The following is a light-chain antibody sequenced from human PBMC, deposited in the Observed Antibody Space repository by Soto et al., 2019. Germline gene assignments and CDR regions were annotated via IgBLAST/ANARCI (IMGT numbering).Light chain of an antibody. Sequence: EIVMTQSPATLSVSPGEGATLSCRAYQRVSSHLAWYQHKPGQAPRLLIHAASTRAPGIPARFSGSGSGTEFTLTISSLQSEDFAVYYCQQYQTWPFPFGQGTKLEIK. J-gene: IGKJ2*01. CDR2: AAS. V-gene: IGKV3-15*01. CDR3: QQYQTWPFP. CDR1: QRVSSH.